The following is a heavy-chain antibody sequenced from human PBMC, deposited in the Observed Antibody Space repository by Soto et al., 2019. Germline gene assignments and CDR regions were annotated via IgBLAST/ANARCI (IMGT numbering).Heavy chain of an antibody. Sequence: ASVKVSCKASGYTFTSYGISWVRQAPGQGLEWMGWISAYNGNTNYAQKLQGRVTMTTDTSTSTAYMELRSLRSDDTAAYYCARDDPHYDFWSGYYTGIKGRLAFDIWGQGTMVTVSS. CDR3: ARDDPHYDFWSGYYTGIKGRLAFDI. V-gene: IGHV1-18*01. CDR2: ISAYNGNT. CDR1: GYTFTSYG. J-gene: IGHJ3*02. D-gene: IGHD3-3*01.